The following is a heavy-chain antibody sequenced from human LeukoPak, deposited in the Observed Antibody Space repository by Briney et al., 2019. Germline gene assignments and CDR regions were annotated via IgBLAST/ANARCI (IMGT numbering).Heavy chain of an antibody. V-gene: IGHV3-64D*06. Sequence: GGSLRLSCSASGFTFSSYAMHWVRQAPGKGLEYVSAISSNGGSTYYADSVKGRFTISRVNSKNTLYLQMSSLRAEDTAVYYCVKGRAGVVVPAAIDAFDIWGQGTMVTVSS. J-gene: IGHJ3*02. CDR3: VKGRAGVVVPAAIDAFDI. CDR1: GFTFSSYA. CDR2: ISSNGGST. D-gene: IGHD2-2*01.